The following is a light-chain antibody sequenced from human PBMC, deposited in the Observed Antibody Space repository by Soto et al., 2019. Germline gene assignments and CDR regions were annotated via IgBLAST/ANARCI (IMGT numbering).Light chain of an antibody. CDR1: QSVSSN. CDR3: KQYNNWPPWT. CDR2: GAS. Sequence: EIVMTQSPATLSVSPGEKTTLSCRANQSVSSNLAWYQQKPGQAPRLLIYGASTRATGIPARFSGSGSGTEFTLTISSLQSEDFAAYYCKQYNNWPPWTFGQGTKV. V-gene: IGKV3-15*01. J-gene: IGKJ1*01.